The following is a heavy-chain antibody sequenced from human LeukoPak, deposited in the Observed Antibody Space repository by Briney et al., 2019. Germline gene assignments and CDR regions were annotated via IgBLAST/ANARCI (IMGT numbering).Heavy chain of an antibody. CDR1: GGSFSGYY. V-gene: IGHV4-34*01. Sequence: SETLSLTCAVYGGSFSGYYWSWIRQPPGKGLEWIGEINHSGSTNYNPSLKSRVTISVDTSKNQFSLKLSSVTAADTAVYYCAVGGGDYGDLNYWGQGTLVTVSS. CDR2: INHSGST. CDR3: AVGGGDYGDLNY. D-gene: IGHD4-17*01. J-gene: IGHJ4*02.